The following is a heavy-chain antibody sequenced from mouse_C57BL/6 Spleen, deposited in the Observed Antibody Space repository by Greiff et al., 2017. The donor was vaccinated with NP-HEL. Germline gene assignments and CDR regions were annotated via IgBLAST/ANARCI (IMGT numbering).Heavy chain of an antibody. J-gene: IGHJ2*01. Sequence: QVQLQQSGPELVKPGASVKISCKASGYAFSSSWMNWVKQRPGKGLEWMGRIYTGDGDTNYKGKVKGKGRLTADKASSTAYMQLSSLTSEDSAVYFCSHGNYVDYWGQGTTLTVSS. V-gene: IGHV1-82*01. CDR2: IYTGDGDT. CDR3: SHGNYVDY. CDR1: GYAFSSSW. D-gene: IGHD2-1*01.